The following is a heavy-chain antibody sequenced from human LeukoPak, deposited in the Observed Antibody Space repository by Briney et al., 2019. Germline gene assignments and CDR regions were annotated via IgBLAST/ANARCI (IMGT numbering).Heavy chain of an antibody. Sequence: VKVSCKPSRSTFTPSDVNSVRQAAGHGLGWLGWMNPNSGNTGYAQRFQGRVTMTRNTSITTAYMELSSLRSEDAPVYYCARDLRVAGYYGSGSFHYWGQGTLVTVSS. CDR2: MNPNSGNT. CDR1: RSTFTPSD. CDR3: ARDLRVAGYYGSGSFHY. V-gene: IGHV1-8*01. J-gene: IGHJ4*02. D-gene: IGHD3-10*01.